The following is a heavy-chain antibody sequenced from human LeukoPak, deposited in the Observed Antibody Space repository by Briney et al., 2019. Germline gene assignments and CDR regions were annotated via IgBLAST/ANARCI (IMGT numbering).Heavy chain of an antibody. CDR1: GYTLTELS. CDR3: ATDRDSSGSFDY. J-gene: IGHJ4*02. V-gene: IGHV1-24*01. CDR2: FDPEDGET. Sequence: ASVKVSCKVSGYTLTELSMHWVRQAPGKGLEWMGGFDPEDGETIYAQKFQGRVTMTEDTSTDTAYMELSSLRSEDTAAYYCATDRDSSGSFDYWGQGTLVTVSS. D-gene: IGHD3-22*01.